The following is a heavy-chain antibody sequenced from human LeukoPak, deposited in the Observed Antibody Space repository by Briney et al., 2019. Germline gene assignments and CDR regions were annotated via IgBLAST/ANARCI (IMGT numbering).Heavy chain of an antibody. Sequence: PSETLSLTCTVSGGSISSSSYSWGWIRQPPGKGLEWIGHIYASGSANYNPSLKSRVTISVDTSKNQFSLRLNSVTAADTAVYFCALNFDYWGQGTLVTVSS. CDR2: IYASGSA. J-gene: IGHJ4*02. CDR3: ALNFDY. V-gene: IGHV4-39*01. CDR1: GGSISSSSYS.